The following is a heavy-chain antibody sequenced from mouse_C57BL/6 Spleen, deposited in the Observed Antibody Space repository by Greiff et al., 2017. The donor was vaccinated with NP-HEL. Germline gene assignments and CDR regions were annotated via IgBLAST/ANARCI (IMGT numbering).Heavy chain of an antibody. V-gene: IGHV1-64*01. Sequence: QVHVKQPGAELVKPGASVKLSCKASGYTFTSYWMHWVKQRPGQGLEWIGMIHPNSGSTNYNEKFKSKATLTVDKSSSTAYMQLSSLTSEDSAVYYCARSNYSNFYYFDYWGQGTTLTVSS. J-gene: IGHJ2*01. CDR2: IHPNSGST. CDR1: GYTFTSYW. CDR3: ARSNYSNFYYFDY. D-gene: IGHD2-5*01.